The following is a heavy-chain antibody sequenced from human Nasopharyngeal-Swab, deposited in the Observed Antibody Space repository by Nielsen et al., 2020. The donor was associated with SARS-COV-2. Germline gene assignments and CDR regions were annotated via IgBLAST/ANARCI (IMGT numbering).Heavy chain of an antibody. CDR3: ARDGKVGSSYDY. V-gene: IGHV3-11*01. J-gene: IGHJ4*02. CDR2: ISSSGSTI. CDR1: GFTFSDYY. Sequence: GESLKISCAASGFTFSDYYMSWIRQAPGKGLEWVSYISSSGSTIYYADSVKGRFTISRDNAKNSLYLQMNSLRAEDTAVYYCARDGKVGSSYDYWGQGNLVTVSS. D-gene: IGHD6-13*01.